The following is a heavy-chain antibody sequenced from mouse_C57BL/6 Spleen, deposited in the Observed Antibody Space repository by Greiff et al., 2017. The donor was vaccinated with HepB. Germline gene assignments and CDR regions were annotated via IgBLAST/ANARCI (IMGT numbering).Heavy chain of an antibody. CDR1: GYTFTDYN. V-gene: IGHV1-22*01. CDR3: ARPAYYSNYWFAY. Sequence: EVQLQQSGPELVKPGASVKMSCKASGYTFTDYNMHWVKQSHGKSLEWIGYINPNNGGTSYKQKFKGKATLTVNKSSSTAYMELRSLTSEDSEVYYCARPAYYSNYWFAYWGQGTLVTVSA. CDR2: INPNNGGT. D-gene: IGHD2-5*01. J-gene: IGHJ3*01.